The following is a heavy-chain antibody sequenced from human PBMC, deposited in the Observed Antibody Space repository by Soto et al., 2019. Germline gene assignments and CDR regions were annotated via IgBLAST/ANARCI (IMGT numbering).Heavy chain of an antibody. D-gene: IGHD6-19*01. CDR3: ARAIGSGPGIDY. CDR2: IYSGGST. J-gene: IGHJ4*02. CDR1: GFTVSSNY. V-gene: IGHV3-66*01. Sequence: GGSLRLSCAASGFTVSSNYMSWVRQAPGKGLEWVSVIYSGGSTYYADSVKGRFTISRDNAKNSLYLQMNSLRAEDTAVYYCARAIGSGPGIDYWGLGTLVTVPQ.